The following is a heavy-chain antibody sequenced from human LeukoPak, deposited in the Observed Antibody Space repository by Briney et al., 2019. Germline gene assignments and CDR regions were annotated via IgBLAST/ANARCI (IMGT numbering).Heavy chain of an antibody. CDR1: GFTFSSYT. Sequence: PGGSLRLSCAASGFTFSSYTMTWVRQAPGKGLEWVAAISGRGGSTYLADSVKGRFTVSRDNSKNTMSLQMNSLRAEDTAVYYCAKSISWRSDFDYWGQGTLVTV. CDR3: AKSISWRSDFDY. V-gene: IGHV3-23*01. CDR2: ISGRGGST. J-gene: IGHJ4*02. D-gene: IGHD3-3*01.